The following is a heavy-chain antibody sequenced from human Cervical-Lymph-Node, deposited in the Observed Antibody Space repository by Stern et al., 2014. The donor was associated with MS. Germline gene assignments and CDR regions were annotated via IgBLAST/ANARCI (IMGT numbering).Heavy chain of an antibody. CDR3: AVTTVTPTDYYGMDV. CDR2: IIPIFCTA. J-gene: IGHJ6*02. D-gene: IGHD4-17*01. V-gene: IGHV1-69*01. Sequence: VQLVESGAEVKKPGSSVKGSCKASGGTFSSYAISWVRQAPGQGLEGMGGIIPIFCTANYAPKFQGRVTITADESTSTAYMELSSLRSEDTAVYYCAVTTVTPTDYYGMDVWGQGTTVTVSS. CDR1: GGTFSSYA.